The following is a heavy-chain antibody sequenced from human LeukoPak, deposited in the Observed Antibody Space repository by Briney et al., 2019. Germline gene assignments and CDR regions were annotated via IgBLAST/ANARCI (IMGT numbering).Heavy chain of an antibody. CDR1: GGSISSGDYY. D-gene: IGHD2-15*01. Sequence: SQTLSLTCTVSGGSISSGDYYWSWIRQPPGKGLEWIGYIYYSGSTYYNPSLKSRVTISVDTSKNQFSLKLSSVTAADTAVYYCARGPYCSGGSCLPDFDYWGQGTLVTVSS. J-gene: IGHJ4*02. V-gene: IGHV4-30-4*08. CDR2: IYYSGST. CDR3: ARGPYCSGGSCLPDFDY.